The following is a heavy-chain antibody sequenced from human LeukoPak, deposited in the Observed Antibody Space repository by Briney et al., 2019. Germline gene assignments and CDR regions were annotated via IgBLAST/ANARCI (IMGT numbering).Heavy chain of an antibody. CDR2: INPSAGST. D-gene: IGHD4-17*01. Sequence: PGRSLRLSCAASGFTFTSYHMHWVRQAPGQGLEWMGIINPSAGSTTYAQKFQGRVTMTRDTSTSTVYMELSSLRSEDTAVYYCARGRTTVNPWGQGTLVTVSS. CDR3: ARGRTTVNP. CDR1: GFTFTSYH. V-gene: IGHV1-46*01. J-gene: IGHJ5*02.